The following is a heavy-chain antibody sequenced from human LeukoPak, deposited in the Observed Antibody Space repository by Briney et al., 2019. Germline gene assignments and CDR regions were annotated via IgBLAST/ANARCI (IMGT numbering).Heavy chain of an antibody. J-gene: IGHJ2*01. CDR1: GGSISSGDYY. V-gene: IGHV4-30-4*01. CDR2: IYYSGST. CDR3: ARASVVTWYFDL. Sequence: SQTLSLTCTVSGGSISSGDYYWSWIRQPPRKGLEWIGYIYYSGSTYYNPSLKSRVTISVDTSKNQFSLKLSSVTAADTAVYYCARASVVTWYFDLWGRGTLVTVSS. D-gene: IGHD4-23*01.